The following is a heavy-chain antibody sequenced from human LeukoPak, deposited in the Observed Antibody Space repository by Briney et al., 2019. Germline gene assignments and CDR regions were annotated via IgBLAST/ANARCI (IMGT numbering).Heavy chain of an antibody. V-gene: IGHV3-21*01. D-gene: IGHD4-17*01. CDR1: GFTLSNYN. CDR2: ITRDSIYT. J-gene: IGHJ6*03. CDR3: ARDPYNGYYGDDYYYYMDV. Sequence: PGGSLRLSCAASGFTLSNYNMNWVRQTPGEGLGWVSSITRDSIYTFYADSVKGRFTISRYNAKSSLSLQMNSLRAEDTGVYYCARDPYNGYYGDDYYYYMDVWGKRTTVTISS.